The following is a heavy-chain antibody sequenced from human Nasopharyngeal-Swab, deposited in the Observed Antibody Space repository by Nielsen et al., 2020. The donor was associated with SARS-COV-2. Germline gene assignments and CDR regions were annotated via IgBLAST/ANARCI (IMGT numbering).Heavy chain of an antibody. CDR3: ARRGGTAGSDAFDI. Sequence: VRQMPGKGLEWMGIIYPGDSDTRYSPSFQGQVTISADKSISTAYLQWSGLKASDTAMYYCARRGGTAGSDAFDIWGQGTMVTVSS. CDR2: IYPGDSDT. J-gene: IGHJ3*02. V-gene: IGHV5-51*01. D-gene: IGHD6-13*01.